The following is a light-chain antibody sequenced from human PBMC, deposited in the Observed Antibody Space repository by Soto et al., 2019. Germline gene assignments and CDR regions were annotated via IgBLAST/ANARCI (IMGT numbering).Light chain of an antibody. V-gene: IGKV1-5*01. CDR3: QQYNTYLT. Sequence: DIQMTQSPSTLSASVGDRVTITCRASRSISGWLAWYQQKPGKAPKLLIYDASSLESGVPSRFSGSRSGTEFTLTISSLQPDDSATYYCQQYNTYLTFGGGTKVDIK. CDR1: RSISGW. J-gene: IGKJ4*01. CDR2: DAS.